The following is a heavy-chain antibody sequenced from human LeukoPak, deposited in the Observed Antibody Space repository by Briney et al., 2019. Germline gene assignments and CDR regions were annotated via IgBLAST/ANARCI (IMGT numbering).Heavy chain of an antibody. D-gene: IGHD3-22*01. V-gene: IGHV4-39*01. CDR1: GGSISSSTYY. J-gene: IGHJ3*02. Sequence: PSETLSLTCTVSGGSISSSTYYGGWIRQPPGKGLQWIGSMYYSGTTYYNPSLKSRVTVSVDTSKNQFSLKLSSVTAADTAVYYCATHRYYYDSPIGDAFDIWGQGTMVTVSS. CDR3: ATHRYYYDSPIGDAFDI. CDR2: MYYSGTT.